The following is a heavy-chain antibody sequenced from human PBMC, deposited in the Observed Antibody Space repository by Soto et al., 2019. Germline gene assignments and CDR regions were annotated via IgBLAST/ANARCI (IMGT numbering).Heavy chain of an antibody. V-gene: IGHV3-30*18. Sequence: QVQLVESGGGVVQPGRSLRLSCAASGFTFSSYGMHWVRQAPGKGLEWVAVISYDGSNKYYADSVKGRFTISRDNSKNTLYLQMNSLRAEDTAVYYCAKDQRDYAFWSGYWGGSNGPYGMDVWGQGTTVTVSS. CDR2: ISYDGSNK. CDR1: GFTFSSYG. D-gene: IGHD3-3*01. J-gene: IGHJ6*02. CDR3: AKDQRDYAFWSGYWGGSNGPYGMDV.